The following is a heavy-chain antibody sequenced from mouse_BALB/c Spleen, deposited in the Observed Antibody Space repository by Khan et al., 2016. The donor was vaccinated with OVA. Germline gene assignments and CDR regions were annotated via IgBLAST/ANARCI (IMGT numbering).Heavy chain of an antibody. CDR2: IIYTGYT. V-gene: IGHV3-8*02. J-gene: IGHJ3*01. CDR3: ARSTYRYAFVY. Sequence: EVQLQESGPSLVKPSQTLSLTCSVTGDSITTGYWNWIRKFPGNKLEYMGYIIYTGYTYYNPSLKRRISITRHTSNNKYYLQLNSVTDEDTATYYCARSTYRYAFVYWGQGTLVTVSA. D-gene: IGHD2-14*01. CDR1: GDSITTGY.